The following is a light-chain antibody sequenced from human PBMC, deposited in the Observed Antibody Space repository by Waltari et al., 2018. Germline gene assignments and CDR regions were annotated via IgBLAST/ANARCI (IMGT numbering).Light chain of an antibody. CDR2: GVS. CDR1: QSVIGS. Sequence: EIVLTQSPGTLSLSPGERATLSCRASQSVIGSLAWDQQKAGQSPMLLIYGVSSRATGIPERFIGSGSGTDFSLTISRLEPEDFAVYYCQHYVRLPATFGQGTKVEIK. J-gene: IGKJ1*01. V-gene: IGKV3-20*01. CDR3: QHYVRLPAT.